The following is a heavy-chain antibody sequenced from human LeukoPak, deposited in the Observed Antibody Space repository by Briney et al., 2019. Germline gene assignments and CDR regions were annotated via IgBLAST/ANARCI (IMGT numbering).Heavy chain of an antibody. V-gene: IGHV4-39*02. CDR2: IYYSGNT. D-gene: IGHD3-3*01. Sequence: PSETLSLTCTVSGGSISSSSYYWGWIRQPPEKGLEWIGSIYYSGNTYYNPSLKSRVTISIDTSKNQFSLNLNSVTAADTAVYYCARDRRHRTIFGVGKGNYGYWGQGTLVTVSS. CDR3: ARDRRHRTIFGVGKGNYGY. J-gene: IGHJ4*02. CDR1: GGSISSSSYY.